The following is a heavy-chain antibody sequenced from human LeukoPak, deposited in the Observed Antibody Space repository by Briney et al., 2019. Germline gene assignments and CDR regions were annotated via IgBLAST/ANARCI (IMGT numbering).Heavy chain of an antibody. CDR1: GFTFSSYS. D-gene: IGHD3-22*01. CDR3: AKVSFYDSSGYYNS. CDR2: ISSSSSYI. Sequence: GGSLRLSCAASGFTFSSYSMNWVRQAPGEGLEWVSSISSSSSYIYYADSVKGRFTISRDNSKNTLYLQMNSLRAEDTAVYYCAKVSFYDSSGYYNSWGQGTLVAVSS. J-gene: IGHJ4*02. V-gene: IGHV3-21*04.